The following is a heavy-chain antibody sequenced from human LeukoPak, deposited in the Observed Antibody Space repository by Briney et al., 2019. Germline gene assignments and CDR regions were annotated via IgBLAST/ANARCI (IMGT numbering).Heavy chain of an antibody. Sequence: PSETLSLTCNVSGGSISNYYWGWIRQPAGKGLEWIGRFYARGNTNYNPSLKSRVTMSVDTSKNQLSLKLTSVTAADTAVYYCARELITKADAFDIWGQGTVVTASS. CDR1: GGSISNYY. J-gene: IGHJ3*02. CDR2: FYARGNT. CDR3: ARELITKADAFDI. V-gene: IGHV4-4*07. D-gene: IGHD1-20*01.